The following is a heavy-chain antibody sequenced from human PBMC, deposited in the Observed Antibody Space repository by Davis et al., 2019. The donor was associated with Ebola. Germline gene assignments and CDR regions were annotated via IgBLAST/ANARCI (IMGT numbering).Heavy chain of an antibody. Sequence: ASVQVSCKASGYTFTSYGISWVRQAPGQGLEWMGWISAYNGNTNYAQKPQGKDTMTTDTSTSTDYMELRSLRSDDTAVYYCARDFGNYYDSSGYYYRWDDAFDIWGQGTMVTVSS. D-gene: IGHD3-22*01. V-gene: IGHV1-18*01. CDR1: GYTFTSYG. J-gene: IGHJ3*02. CDR2: ISAYNGNT. CDR3: ARDFGNYYDSSGYYYRWDDAFDI.